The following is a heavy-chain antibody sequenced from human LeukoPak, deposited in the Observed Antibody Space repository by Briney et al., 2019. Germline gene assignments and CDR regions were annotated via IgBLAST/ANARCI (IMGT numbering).Heavy chain of an antibody. J-gene: IGHJ4*02. V-gene: IGHV3-23*01. Sequence: GGSLRLSCAASGFTFSSYAMSWVGQAPGKGGEWVSAISGSGGSTYYADSVKGRFTISRDNSKNTLYLQMNSLRAEDTAVYYCAKAIYYYDSSGCFDYWGQGTLVTVSS. D-gene: IGHD3-22*01. CDR1: GFTFSSYA. CDR3: AKAIYYYDSSGCFDY. CDR2: ISGSGGST.